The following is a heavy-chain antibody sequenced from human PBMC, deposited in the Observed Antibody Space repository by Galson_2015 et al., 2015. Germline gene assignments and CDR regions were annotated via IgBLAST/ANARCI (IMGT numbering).Heavy chain of an antibody. CDR1: GFTFSSYA. D-gene: IGHD6-6*01. V-gene: IGHV3-30-3*01. J-gene: IGHJ4*02. CDR3: ARVGGDIAARTWGYFDY. Sequence: SCKASGFTFSSYAMHWVRQAPGKGLEWVAVISYDGSNKFYADSVKGRFTISRDNSKNTLYLQMNSLRPEDTAVYYCARVGGDIAARTWGYFDYWGQGTLVTVSS. CDR2: ISYDGSNK.